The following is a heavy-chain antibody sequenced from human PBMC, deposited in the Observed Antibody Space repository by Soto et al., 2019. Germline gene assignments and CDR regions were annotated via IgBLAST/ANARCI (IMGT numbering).Heavy chain of an antibody. J-gene: IGHJ4*02. Sequence: QVQLVESGGGVVQPGRSLRLSCAASGFTFSSYAMHWVRQAPGKGLEWVAVISYDGSNKYYADSVKGRFTISRDNSKNTLYLPMNSLRAEATAVYSCARPRSSGYYYAFDYWGQGTLVTVAS. V-gene: IGHV3-30-3*01. D-gene: IGHD3-22*01. CDR1: GFTFSSYA. CDR3: ARPRSSGYYYAFDY. CDR2: ISYDGSNK.